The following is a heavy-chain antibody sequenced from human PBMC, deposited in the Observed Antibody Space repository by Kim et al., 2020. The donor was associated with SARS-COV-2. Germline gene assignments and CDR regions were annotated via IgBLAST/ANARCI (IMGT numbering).Heavy chain of an antibody. Sequence: GGSLRLSCAASGFTFSSYGMHWVRQAPGKGLEWVAVISYDGNNKYYADSVKGRFTISRDNSKNTLYLQMNSLRAEDTAVYYCARVLGAAAGTYYYYVMDVWAKGPRSPSP. D-gene: IGHD6-13*01. J-gene: IGHJ6*02. CDR2: ISYDGNNK. CDR3: ARVLGAAAGTYYYYVMDV. CDR1: GFTFSSYG. V-gene: IGHV3-33*05.